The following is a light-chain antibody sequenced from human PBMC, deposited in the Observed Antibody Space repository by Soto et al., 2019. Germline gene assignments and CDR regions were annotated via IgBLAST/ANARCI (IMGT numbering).Light chain of an antibody. J-gene: IGKJ1*01. CDR3: QKYNSAPWT. CDR1: QGISNY. Sequence: DIQMTQSPSSLSASVGDRVTITCRASQGISNYLAWYQKKPGKVPQLLIYAASTLPSGVPSRFSGSGSATDFTLTSSSLQPEDGATYYCQKYNSAPWTFGQGTKVEIK. CDR2: AAS. V-gene: IGKV1-27*01.